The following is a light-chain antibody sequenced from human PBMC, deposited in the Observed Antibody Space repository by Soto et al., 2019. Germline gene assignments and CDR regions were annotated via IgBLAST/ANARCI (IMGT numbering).Light chain of an antibody. V-gene: IGLV1-40*01. J-gene: IGLJ1*01. CDR1: SSNIGAGYD. CDR3: QSYDSSLSGYV. CDR2: GNS. Sequence: QSVLAHPSSVSRAPGQRVTISCARSSSNIGAGYDVHWYQQLPGTAPKLLIYGNSNRPSGVPDRFSGSKSGTSASLAITGLQAEDEADYYCQSYDSSLSGYVFGTGTKVTVL.